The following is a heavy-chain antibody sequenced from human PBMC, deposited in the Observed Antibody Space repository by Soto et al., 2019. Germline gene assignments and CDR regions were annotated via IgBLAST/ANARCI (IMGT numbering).Heavy chain of an antibody. V-gene: IGHV3-23*01. CDR2: ISGGGGST. D-gene: IGHD4-17*01. Sequence: GGSLRLSCAASGFTFSSYAMSWVRQAPGKGLEWVSAISGGGGSTYYADSVKGWFTISRDNSKNTLYLQMNSLRAEDTAVYYCAKDLGYGDYNVWGQGTTVTVSS. CDR1: GFTFSSYA. J-gene: IGHJ6*02. CDR3: AKDLGYGDYNV.